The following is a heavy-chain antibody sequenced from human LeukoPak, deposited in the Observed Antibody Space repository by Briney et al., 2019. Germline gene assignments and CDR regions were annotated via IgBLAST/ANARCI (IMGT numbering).Heavy chain of an antibody. CDR1: GGSFSGYY. Sequence: SETLSLTCAVYGGSFSGYYWSWIRQPPGKGLEWIGEINHSGSTNYNPSLKSRVTISVDTSKNQFSLKLSSVTAADTAVYYWAGQFTDYYGSGGGYFDYWGQGTLVTVSS. D-gene: IGHD3-10*01. CDR3: AGQFTDYYGSGGGYFDY. CDR2: INHSGST. V-gene: IGHV4-34*01. J-gene: IGHJ4*02.